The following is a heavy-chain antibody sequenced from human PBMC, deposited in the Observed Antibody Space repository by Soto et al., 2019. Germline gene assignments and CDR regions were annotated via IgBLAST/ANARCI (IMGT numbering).Heavy chain of an antibody. Sequence: GASVKVSCNASGYTFTSYAMHLVRQAPGQRLEWMGWINAGNGNTKYSQKFQGRVTITRDTSASTAYMELSSLRSEDTAVYYCARGITLPTPLDYWGQGTLVTVSS. J-gene: IGHJ4*02. CDR1: GYTFTSYA. CDR2: INAGNGNT. CDR3: ARGITLPTPLDY. V-gene: IGHV1-3*01. D-gene: IGHD1-20*01.